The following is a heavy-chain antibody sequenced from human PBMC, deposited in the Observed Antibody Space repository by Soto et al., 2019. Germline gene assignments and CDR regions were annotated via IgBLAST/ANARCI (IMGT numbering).Heavy chain of an antibody. CDR1: SGSVSSSGSY. J-gene: IGHJ4*02. CDR2: ISFIGNT. Sequence: SETLSLTCTVSSGSVSSSGSYWSWIRQPPGKGLEWIGYISFIGNTNYSPSLRSRVTISVDTSKNQFSLKLSSVTAADTAVYYCARRYSSGFDYWGQGTLVTVSS. D-gene: IGHD6-19*01. V-gene: IGHV4-61*08. CDR3: ARRYSSGFDY.